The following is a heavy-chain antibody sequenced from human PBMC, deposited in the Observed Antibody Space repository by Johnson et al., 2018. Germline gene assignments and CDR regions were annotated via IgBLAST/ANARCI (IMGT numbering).Heavy chain of an antibody. CDR1: GFTFSSYS. D-gene: IGHD3-9*01. V-gene: IGHV3-48*02. CDR3: ARFDYDT. J-gene: IGHJ3*02. Sequence: VQLVESGGGLVQPGGSLRLSCAASGFTFSSYSMNWVRQAPGKGLEWVASISSSSRTIYYAASVKGRFTISRDNAKNSLYLQMNSLRDEDAAVYYCARFDYDTWGQGTMVTVSS. CDR2: ISSSSRTI.